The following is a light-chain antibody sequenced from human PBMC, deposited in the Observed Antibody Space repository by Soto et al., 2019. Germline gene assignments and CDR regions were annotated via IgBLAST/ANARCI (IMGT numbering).Light chain of an antibody. J-gene: IGKJ1*01. V-gene: IGKV3-20*01. CDR2: GTS. Sequence: EIVLTQSPGTLSVSPGERATLSCRASQTISSNYVAWYQQKPGQAPRLLIYGTSTRATGIPDRFSGSGSATDFTLIIIRVEPEHFAVYYCQQYVISPRTFGQGTKVEIK. CDR1: QTISSNY. CDR3: QQYVISPRT.